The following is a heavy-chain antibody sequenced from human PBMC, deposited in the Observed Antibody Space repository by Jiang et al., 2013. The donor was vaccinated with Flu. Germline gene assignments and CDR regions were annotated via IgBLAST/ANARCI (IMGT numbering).Heavy chain of an antibody. D-gene: IGHD5-12*01. V-gene: IGHV1-2*06. Sequence: SGAEVKKPGASVKVSCKASGCTFTGYYMYWVRQAPGQGLEWMGRINPHNGGTKYARRFEGRVTMSRDTSTSTAYLDLSSLTSDDTAVYYCARGLNSGYDGRFGYWGQGTLVTVSS. J-gene: IGHJ4*02. CDR1: GCTFTGYY. CDR2: INPHNGGT. CDR3: ARGLNSGYDGRFGY.